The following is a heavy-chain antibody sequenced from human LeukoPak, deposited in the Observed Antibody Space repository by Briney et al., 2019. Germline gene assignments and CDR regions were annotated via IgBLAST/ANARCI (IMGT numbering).Heavy chain of an antibody. Sequence: PGGSLRLSCAASGFTFSAYAMSWVRQAPGKGLEWVSAISGSGGSTYYADSVKGRFTIFRDNSKNTLYLQMNSLRAEDTAVYYCAKAVAAAANPSLFDSWGQGTLVTVSS. D-gene: IGHD6-13*01. V-gene: IGHV3-23*01. J-gene: IGHJ4*02. CDR3: AKAVAAAANPSLFDS. CDR2: ISGSGGST. CDR1: GFTFSAYA.